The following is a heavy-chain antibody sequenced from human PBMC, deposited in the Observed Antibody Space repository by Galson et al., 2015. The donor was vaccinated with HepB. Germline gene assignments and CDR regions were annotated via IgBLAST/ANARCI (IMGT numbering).Heavy chain of an antibody. Sequence: SLRLSCAASGFIVSDNYMSWVRQAPGKGLEWVSVIYNNGDTYYADSVKGRFTISRDNSKNTVYLQVNSLRAEDTAMYYCARGYSKSWFSGLGYWGQGALVTVSS. CDR2: IYNNGDT. J-gene: IGHJ4*02. D-gene: IGHD4-11*01. V-gene: IGHV3-53*01. CDR3: ARGYSKSWFSGLGY. CDR1: GFIVSDNY.